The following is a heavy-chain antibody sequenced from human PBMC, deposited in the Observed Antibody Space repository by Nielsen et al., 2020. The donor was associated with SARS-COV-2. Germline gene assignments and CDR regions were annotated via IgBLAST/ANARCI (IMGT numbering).Heavy chain of an antibody. D-gene: IGHD5-24*01. Sequence: GGSLRLSCAASGFTFDDYAMHWVRQAPGKGLEWVSGISWNSGSIGYADSVKGRFTISRDNAKNSLYLQMNSLRAEDTALYYYILGGGNYLDYWGQGTLVTVSS. J-gene: IGHJ4*02. V-gene: IGHV3-9*01. CDR3: ILGGGNYLDY. CDR1: GFTFDDYA. CDR2: ISWNSGSI.